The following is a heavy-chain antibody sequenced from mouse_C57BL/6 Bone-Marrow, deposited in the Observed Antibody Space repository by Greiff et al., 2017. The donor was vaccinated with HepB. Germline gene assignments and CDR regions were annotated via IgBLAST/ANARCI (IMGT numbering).Heavy chain of an antibody. CDR3: ARSLYGSSSPYAMDY. V-gene: IGHV1-18*01. J-gene: IGHJ4*01. Sequence: DVKLQESGPKLVKPGASVKIPCKASGYTFTDYNMDWVKQSHGTSLEWIGDINPNNGGTNYNQKFKGKATLTVDKSSSTAYMELRSLTSEDTAVYYCARSLYGSSSPYAMDYWGQVTSVTVSS. D-gene: IGHD1-1*01. CDR1: GYTFTDYN. CDR2: INPNNGGT.